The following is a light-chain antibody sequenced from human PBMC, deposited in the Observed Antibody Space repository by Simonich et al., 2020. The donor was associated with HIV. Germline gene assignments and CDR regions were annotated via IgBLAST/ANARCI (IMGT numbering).Light chain of an antibody. CDR2: AVS. J-gene: IGKJ5*01. CDR1: QNLLHTDGKAY. Sequence: DIVLTQTPLSLSVTPGQPASISCKSSQNLLHTDGKAYLYWYLQKPGQSPRLLIYAVSNRFSGVPDRFSGSGSGTHFTLKIGRVEAEDVGVYYCMQPLQTPITFGQGTRLEIK. V-gene: IGKV2D-29*02. CDR3: MQPLQTPIT.